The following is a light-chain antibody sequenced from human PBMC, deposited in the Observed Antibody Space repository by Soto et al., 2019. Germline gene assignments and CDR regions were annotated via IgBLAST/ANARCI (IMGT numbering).Light chain of an antibody. CDR2: GAS. V-gene: IGKV3-15*01. CDR3: QQYSKWPT. CDR1: QSVSSY. J-gene: IGKJ1*01. Sequence: EIGLTQSPSTPSLSPGERATLSCRASQSVSSYLAWYQQKPGQAPRLLIYGASSRAPGIPARFRGRGTGPAFTLTISSLQYEDFAVYYCQQYSKWPTFGRGTKVDIK.